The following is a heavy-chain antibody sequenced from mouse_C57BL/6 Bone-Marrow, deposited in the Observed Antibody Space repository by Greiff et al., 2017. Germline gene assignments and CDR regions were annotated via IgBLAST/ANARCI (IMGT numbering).Heavy chain of an antibody. D-gene: IGHD1-1*01. V-gene: IGHV14-4*01. J-gene: IGHJ4*01. CDR2: IDPENGDT. CDR1: GFNIKDDY. CDR3: TPHGSSYGYAMDY. Sequence: EVNVVESGAELVRPGASVKLSCTASGFNIKDDYMHWVKQRPEQGLEWIGWIDPENGDTEYASKFQGKATITADTSSNTAYLQLSSLTSEDTAVYYCTPHGSSYGYAMDYWGQGTSVTVSS.